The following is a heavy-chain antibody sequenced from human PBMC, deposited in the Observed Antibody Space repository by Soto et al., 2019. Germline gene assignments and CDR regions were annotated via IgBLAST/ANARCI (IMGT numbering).Heavy chain of an antibody. Sequence: QVQLVQSGAEVKTPGASVRVSCKTSGYTFTRYDISWVRQAPGQGPEWMGLISPNSGRTNYAQKLQGRVTMTTDTSTSTAYMELRSLRSADTAVYYCARQYYDFWSDFPDFDYWGQGTLVTVSS. CDR2: ISPNSGRT. CDR1: GYTFTRYD. V-gene: IGHV1-18*04. CDR3: ARQYYDFWSDFPDFDY. D-gene: IGHD3-3*01. J-gene: IGHJ4*02.